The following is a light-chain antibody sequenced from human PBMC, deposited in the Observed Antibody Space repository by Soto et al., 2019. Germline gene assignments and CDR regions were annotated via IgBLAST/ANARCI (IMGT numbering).Light chain of an antibody. CDR1: QSVSRN. CDR3: QQYNNWPPWA. Sequence: EIVMPQSPATLSVSPGERDTLSCRASQSVSRNLAWYQQKPGRAPRLLIYGASTRVTGVPARFSGSGYGTEFTLTISSLQSEDFAVYSCQQYNNWPPWAFGQGTKVEIK. CDR2: GAS. J-gene: IGKJ1*01. V-gene: IGKV3-15*01.